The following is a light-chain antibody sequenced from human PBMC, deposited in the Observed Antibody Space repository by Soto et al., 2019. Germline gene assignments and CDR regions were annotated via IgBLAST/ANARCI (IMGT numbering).Light chain of an antibody. J-gene: IGLJ7*01. CDR1: SSNIGGIT. CDR2: IND. Sequence: QSVLTQPPSLSGTPGQRVTISCSGSSSNIGGITVHWYQHLPGTAPKLLIYINDQRPSGVPARFSGSTSGTSASLAISGLQSDDEAHYYCATWDDSLNAAVFGGGTQLTVL. CDR3: ATWDDSLNAAV. V-gene: IGLV1-44*01.